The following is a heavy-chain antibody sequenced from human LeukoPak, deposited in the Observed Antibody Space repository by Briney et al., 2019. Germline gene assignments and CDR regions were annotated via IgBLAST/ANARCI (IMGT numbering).Heavy chain of an antibody. Sequence: GGSLRLSCAASGFTFRSYGMSWVRQAPGKGLEWVSAISGSADSTYYADSVKGRFTISRDNSKTSLYLQMNSLRAEDTAVYYCARDLSGIAGYTYGRGIDYWGQGTLVTVSS. CDR1: GFTFRSYG. J-gene: IGHJ4*02. CDR2: ISGSADST. V-gene: IGHV3-23*01. CDR3: ARDLSGIAGYTYGRGIDY. D-gene: IGHD5-18*01.